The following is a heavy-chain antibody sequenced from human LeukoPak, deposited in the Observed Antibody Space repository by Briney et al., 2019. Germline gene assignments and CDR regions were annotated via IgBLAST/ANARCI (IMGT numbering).Heavy chain of an antibody. CDR1: GGSISSGGYY. D-gene: IGHD1-26*01. CDR2: IYYSGST. CDR3: ARGGWLDSGSYLFDY. V-gene: IGHV4-61*08. Sequence: SQTLSLTCTVSGGSISSGGYYWSWIRQPPGKGLEWIGYIYYSGSTNYNPSLKSRVTISVDTSKNQFSLKLSSVTAADTAVYYCARGGWLDSGSYLFDYWGQGTLVTVSS. J-gene: IGHJ4*02.